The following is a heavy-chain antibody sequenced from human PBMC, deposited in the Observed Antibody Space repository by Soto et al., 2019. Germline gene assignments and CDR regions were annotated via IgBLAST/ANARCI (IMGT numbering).Heavy chain of an antibody. D-gene: IGHD2-2*01. CDR3: ARAEMPGDAFDI. V-gene: IGHV1-18*01. Sequence: VSVKVSCKASGYTFTSYGISWVRQAPGQGLEWMGWISAYNGNTNYAQKLQGRVTMTTDTSTSTAYMELRSLRSDDTAVYYCARAEMPGDAFDIWGQGTMVTVSS. J-gene: IGHJ3*02. CDR2: ISAYNGNT. CDR1: GYTFTSYG.